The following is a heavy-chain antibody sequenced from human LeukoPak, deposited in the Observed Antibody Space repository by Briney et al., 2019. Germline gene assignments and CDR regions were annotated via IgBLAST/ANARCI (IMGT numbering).Heavy chain of an antibody. V-gene: IGHV1-18*01. D-gene: IGHD2-2*01. CDR2: ISAYNGNT. J-gene: IGHJ6*02. Sequence: ASVKVSCKASGYTFTSYGISWVRQAPGQGLEWMGWISAYNGNTNYAQKLQGRVTMTTDTSTSTAYMELRSLRSDDTAVYYCAREDWGVVSAAIDGNYDYYYGMDVWGQGTTVTVSS. CDR1: GYTFTSYG. CDR3: AREDWGVVSAAIDGNYDYYYGMDV.